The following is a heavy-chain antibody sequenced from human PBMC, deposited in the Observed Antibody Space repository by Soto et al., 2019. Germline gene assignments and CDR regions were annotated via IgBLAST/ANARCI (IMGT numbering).Heavy chain of an antibody. D-gene: IGHD3-22*01. Sequence: PSETLSLTCTVSGGSISSGDYYWSWIRQPPGKGLEWIGYIYYSGSTYYNPSLKSRVTISVDTSKNQFSLKLSSVTAADTAVYYCARERVVRDSSGDPAYYFDYWGQGTLVTVPQ. V-gene: IGHV4-30-4*01. CDR1: GGSISSGDYY. CDR3: ARERVVRDSSGDPAYYFDY. J-gene: IGHJ4*02. CDR2: IYYSGST.